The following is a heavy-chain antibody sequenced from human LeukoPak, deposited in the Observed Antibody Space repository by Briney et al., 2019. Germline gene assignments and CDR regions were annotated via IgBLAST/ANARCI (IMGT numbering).Heavy chain of an antibody. Sequence: PGGSLRLSCTASGFTFGDYAMSWVRQAPGKGLEWVANIKQDVSERYYVDSVKGRFTISRDNAKNSQYLQMNSLRVEDTAVYYCATDGGPFDHWGQGTLVTVSS. CDR1: GFTFGDYA. D-gene: IGHD3-3*01. V-gene: IGHV3-7*01. CDR2: IKQDVSER. J-gene: IGHJ4*02. CDR3: ATDGGPFDH.